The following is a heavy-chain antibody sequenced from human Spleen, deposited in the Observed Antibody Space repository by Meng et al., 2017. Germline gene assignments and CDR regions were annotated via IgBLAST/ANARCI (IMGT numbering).Heavy chain of an antibody. V-gene: IGHV5-51*01. J-gene: IGHJ4*02. Sequence: GESLKISCQGSGYNFATYWIAWVRQMPGNGLEWMGVIFPSDSKTRYGPSFQGQVTISADTSITTAYLQWNSLKASDSAMYYCARGGRYSYNMCDYWGQGTLVTVSS. D-gene: IGHD3-16*02. CDR3: ARGGRYSYNMCDY. CDR1: GYNFATYW. CDR2: IFPSDSKT.